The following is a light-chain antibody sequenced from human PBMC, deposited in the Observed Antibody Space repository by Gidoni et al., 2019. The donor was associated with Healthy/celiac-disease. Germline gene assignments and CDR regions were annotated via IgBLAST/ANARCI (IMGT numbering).Light chain of an antibody. CDR3: QQRSNWHPIT. V-gene: IGKV3-11*01. J-gene: IGKJ5*01. Sequence: EIVLTQSPATLSLSPGERATLSCRASQSVSSYLAWYQQKPGQAPRLLIYDASNRATGIPARFSGSGSGTDFTLTISSLEPEDFAVYYCQQRSNWHPITFXQXTRLEIK. CDR2: DAS. CDR1: QSVSSY.